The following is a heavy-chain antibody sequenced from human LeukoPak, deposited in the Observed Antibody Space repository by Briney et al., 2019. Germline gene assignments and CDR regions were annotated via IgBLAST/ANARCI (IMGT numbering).Heavy chain of an antibody. V-gene: IGHV3-7*01. CDR3: ARDQGSLPADS. D-gene: IGHD6-13*01. Sequence: GGSLRLSCAASGFTFSDYWMSWVRQAPGKWVEGVANIRRYGDEKHYVDSVQGRFTISRDNAKNSLFLQMNSLRDEDTAMYYCARDQGSLPADSWGQGTLVSVPS. CDR1: GFTFSDYW. CDR2: IRRYGDEK. J-gene: IGHJ4*02.